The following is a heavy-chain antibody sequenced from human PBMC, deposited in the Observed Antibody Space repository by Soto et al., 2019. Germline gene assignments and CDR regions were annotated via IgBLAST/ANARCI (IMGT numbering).Heavy chain of an antibody. Sequence: GGSLRLSCTASGFTFGDYAMSWFRQAPGKGLEWVGFIRSKAYGGTTEYAASVKGRFTISRDDSKSIAYLQMNSLKTEDTAVYYCTRDREVILCYFDYWGQGTLVTVSS. CDR3: TRDREVILCYFDY. J-gene: IGHJ4*02. CDR2: IRSKAYGGTT. CDR1: GFTFGDYA. D-gene: IGHD2-21*01. V-gene: IGHV3-49*03.